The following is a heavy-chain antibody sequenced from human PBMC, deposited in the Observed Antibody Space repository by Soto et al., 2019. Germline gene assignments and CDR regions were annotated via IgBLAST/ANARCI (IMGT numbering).Heavy chain of an antibody. CDR3: AKEDVGGYYYSGL. J-gene: IGHJ4*02. CDR1: GFTFSDYG. Sequence: GGSLRLSCVVSGFTFSDYGIHWVRQAPGKGLEWVASISYDGSYKYYPDSVRGRFTISRDNSKNTLYLQMNSLRAEDTAVYYCAKEDVGGYYYSGLWGRGTLVTVSS. D-gene: IGHD1-26*01. V-gene: IGHV3-30*18. CDR2: ISYDGSYK.